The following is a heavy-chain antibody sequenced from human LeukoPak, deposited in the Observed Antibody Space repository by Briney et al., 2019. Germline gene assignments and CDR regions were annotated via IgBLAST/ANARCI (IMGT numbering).Heavy chain of an antibody. CDR2: IVDNGITI. D-gene: IGHD1-1*01. CDR1: GFMFDDYG. J-gene: IGHJ4*02. Sequence: TGGSLRLSCAVSGFMFDDYGMSWVRQAPGKGLEWVSYIVDNGITIYYADSVKGRFTISRDNAKNSLYLQMNSLRAEDTAVYYCVRKLTGTTFFDYWGQGTLVTVSS. CDR3: VRKLTGTTFFDY. V-gene: IGHV3-48*03.